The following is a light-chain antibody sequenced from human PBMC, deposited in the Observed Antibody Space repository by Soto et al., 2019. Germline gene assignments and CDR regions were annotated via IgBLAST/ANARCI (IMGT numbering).Light chain of an antibody. CDR2: KAS. CDR1: QSISSW. J-gene: IGKJ1*01. Sequence: DIQMTQSPSTLSASVGDRVTITCRASQSISSWLAWYQQKPGKAPKLLIYKASSLESGVPSRFTVSGSGTEFTLTISSLRPDDFATYSCQQYTSYSTWTFGQGTKVEIK. V-gene: IGKV1-5*03. CDR3: QQYTSYSTWT.